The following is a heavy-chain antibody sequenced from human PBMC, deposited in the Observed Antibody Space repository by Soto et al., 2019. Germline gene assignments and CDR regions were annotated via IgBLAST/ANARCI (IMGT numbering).Heavy chain of an antibody. J-gene: IGHJ6*02. CDR2: IIPIFGTA. CDR3: ARPARDSSGYDPYFYYYYGMDV. CDR1: GGTFISYA. Sequence: GASVKVSCKAAGGTFISYAISWVRQAPGQGLEWMGGIIPIFGTANYAQKFQGRVTITADKSTSTAYMELSSLRSEDTAVYYCARPARDSSGYDPYFYYYYGMDVWGQGTTVTVSS. D-gene: IGHD3-22*01. V-gene: IGHV1-69*06.